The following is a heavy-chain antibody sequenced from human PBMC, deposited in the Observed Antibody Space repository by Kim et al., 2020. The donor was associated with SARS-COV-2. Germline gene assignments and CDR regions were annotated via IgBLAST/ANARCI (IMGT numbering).Heavy chain of an antibody. CDR1: GFTFSSYA. D-gene: IGHD2-21*02. V-gene: IGHV3-23*01. Sequence: WGSLRLSCAASGFTFSSYAMSWVRQAPGKGLEWVSAISGSGGSTYYADSVKGRFTISRDNSKNTLYLQMNSLRAEDTAVYYCAKGHIVVVTAKSYFDYWGQGTLVTVSS. J-gene: IGHJ4*02. CDR3: AKGHIVVVTAKSYFDY. CDR2: ISGSGGST.